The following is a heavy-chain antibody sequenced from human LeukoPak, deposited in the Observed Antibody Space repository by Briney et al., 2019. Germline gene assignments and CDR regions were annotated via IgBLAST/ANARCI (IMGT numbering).Heavy chain of an antibody. Sequence: GGSLRLSCAASGFTFSSYAMSWVRQAPGKGLEWGSAISGSGGSTYYADSVKGRFTISRDNSKNTLYLQMNSLRAEDTAVYYCAKDQFSSSWNGGDYWGQGTLVTVSS. CDR1: GFTFSSYA. D-gene: IGHD6-13*01. CDR2: ISGSGGST. V-gene: IGHV3-23*01. CDR3: AKDQFSSSWNGGDY. J-gene: IGHJ4*02.